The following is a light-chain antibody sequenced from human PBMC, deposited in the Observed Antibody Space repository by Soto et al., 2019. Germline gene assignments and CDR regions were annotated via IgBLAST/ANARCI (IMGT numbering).Light chain of an antibody. Sequence: DIVLTQSPDSLAVFLGERATITCKSSQSLFYSAYRTNYLAWYQDKPGQPPKMLISWASTRASGVPDRFSGGGSGTDFTLTISRLQAEDVGGYYCLQYYGGPPHTFGQGNKLEI. CDR3: LQYYGGPPHT. V-gene: IGKV4-1*01. J-gene: IGKJ2*01. CDR2: WAS. CDR1: QSLFYSAYRTNY.